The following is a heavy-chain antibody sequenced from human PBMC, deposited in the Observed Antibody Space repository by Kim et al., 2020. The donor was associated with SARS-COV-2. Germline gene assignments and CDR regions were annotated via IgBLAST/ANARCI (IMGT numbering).Heavy chain of an antibody. D-gene: IGHD3-16*01. Sequence: GGSLRLSCAASGFTFSSYDMSWVRQAPGKRLEWVSAVSGSGAGTYYADSVKGRFNIFRDNSENTLYLQMNSLRVEDTAVYYCAKVQGSTFGGGIARDYFDYWGQGALVTVSS. J-gene: IGHJ4*02. V-gene: IGHV3-23*01. CDR1: GFTFSSYD. CDR3: AKVQGSTFGGGIARDYFDY. CDR2: VSGSGAGT.